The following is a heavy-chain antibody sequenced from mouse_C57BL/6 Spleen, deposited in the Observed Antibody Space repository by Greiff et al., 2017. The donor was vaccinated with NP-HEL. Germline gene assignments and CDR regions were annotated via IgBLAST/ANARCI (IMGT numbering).Heavy chain of an antibody. CDR3: ARHDYDNAY. D-gene: IGHD2-4*01. CDR1: GFTFSDYY. J-gene: IGHJ3*01. Sequence: EVMLVESGGGLVQPGGSLKLSCAASGFTFSDYYMYWVRQTPEKRLEWVAYISNGGGSTYYPDTVKGRFTISRDNAKNTLYLQMSRLKSEDTAMYYCARHDYDNAYWGQGTLVTVSA. CDR2: ISNGGGST. V-gene: IGHV5-12*01.